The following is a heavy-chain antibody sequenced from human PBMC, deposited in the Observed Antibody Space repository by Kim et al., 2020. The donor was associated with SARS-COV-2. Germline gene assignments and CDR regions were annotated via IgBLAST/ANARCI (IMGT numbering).Heavy chain of an antibody. CDR3: VRSRVYNAYELLY. J-gene: IGHJ4*02. V-gene: IGHV4-59*13. D-gene: IGHD5-12*01. CDR1: GGSITSYY. CDR2: IYFSGNT. Sequence: SETLSLTCTVSGGSITSYYWSWIRQPPGKGLEWIGYIYFSGNTNYNPSLKSRVAISVDTSRAQFSLKLSSVTAADTAVYYCVRSRVYNAYELLYWGQGILVTVSS.